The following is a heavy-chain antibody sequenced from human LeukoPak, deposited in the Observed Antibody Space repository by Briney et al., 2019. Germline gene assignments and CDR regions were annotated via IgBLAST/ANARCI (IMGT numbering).Heavy chain of an antibody. D-gene: IGHD3-10*01. CDR3: AWALLWFGEFVDY. V-gene: IGHV4-59*10. CDR1: GGSFSGYY. CDR2: IYTSGST. Sequence: SETLSLTCAVYGGSFSGYYWSWIRQPAGKGLEWIGRIYTSGSTNYNPSLKSRVTISVDTSKNQFSLKLSSVTAADTAVYYCAWALLWFGEFVDYWGQGTLVTVSS. J-gene: IGHJ4*02.